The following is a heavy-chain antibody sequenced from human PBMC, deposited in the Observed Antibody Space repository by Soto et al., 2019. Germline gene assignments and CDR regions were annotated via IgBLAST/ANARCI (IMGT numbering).Heavy chain of an antibody. CDR3: ARDYYSSSLDWFDP. V-gene: IGHV3-48*02. J-gene: IGHJ5*02. D-gene: IGHD6-13*01. CDR2: ISSSSSTI. Sequence: EVQLVESGGGLVQPGGSLRLSCAASGFTFSSYSMNWVRQAPGKGLEWVSYISSSSSTIYYAESVKGRFTISRDNAKNSLYLQMNSLRDEDTAVYYCARDYYSSSLDWFDPWGQGTLVTVSS. CDR1: GFTFSSYS.